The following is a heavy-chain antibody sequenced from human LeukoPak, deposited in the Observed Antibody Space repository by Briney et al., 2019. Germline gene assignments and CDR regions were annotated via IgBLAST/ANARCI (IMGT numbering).Heavy chain of an antibody. CDR3: ARERGSGSHYAIDI. CDR2: IWYDGSNR. D-gene: IGHD3-10*01. V-gene: IGHV3-33*01. CDR1: GFIFSTYG. Sequence: GRSLRLSCAASGFIFSTYGMHWVRQAPGKGLEWVAVIWYDGSNRNYADSVKGRFTISRDNSKNTVYLQMNSLRGEDTAVYYCARERGSGSHYAIDIWGQGIMVTVSS. J-gene: IGHJ3*02.